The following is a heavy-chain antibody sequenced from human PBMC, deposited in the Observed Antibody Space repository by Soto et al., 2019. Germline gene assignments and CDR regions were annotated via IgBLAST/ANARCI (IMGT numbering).Heavy chain of an antibody. V-gene: IGHV3-48*02. CDR2: ISSDSRTI. CDR1: GFSLSDYA. CDR3: ARIKLVEWFFINVDVYDMDV. D-gene: IGHD3-3*01. J-gene: IGHJ6*02. Sequence: GGSLRLSCVASGFSLSDYAVNWVRQAPGKGLEWVSFISSDSRTIYYADSVEGRFTVSRDNARNSVSLQMDSLRDEDAAVYYCARIKLVEWFFINVDVYDMDVWGQGTSVTVS.